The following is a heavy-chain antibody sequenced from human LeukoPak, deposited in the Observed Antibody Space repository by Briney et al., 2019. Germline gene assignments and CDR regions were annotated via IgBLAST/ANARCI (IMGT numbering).Heavy chain of an antibody. V-gene: IGHV3-30*04. D-gene: IGHD2-2*02. J-gene: IGHJ5*02. Sequence: GGSLRLSCAASRFTFSSYAMHWVRQAPGKGLEWVAVISYDGSNKYYADSVKGRFTISRDNSKNTLYLQMNSLRAEDTAVYYCARDSGGCSSTSCYRGDWFDPWGQGTLVTVSS. CDR2: ISYDGSNK. CDR3: ARDSGGCSSTSCYRGDWFDP. CDR1: RFTFSSYA.